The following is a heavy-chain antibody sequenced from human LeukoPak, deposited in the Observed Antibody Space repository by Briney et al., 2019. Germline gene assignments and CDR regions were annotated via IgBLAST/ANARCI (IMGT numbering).Heavy chain of an antibody. CDR1: GFTFSSYW. CDR2: IKQDGSEK. Sequence: PGGSLRLSCAASGFTFSSYWMSWVRQAPGKGLEWVANIKQDGSEKYYVDSVKGRFTISRDNAKNSLYLQMNSLRAEDTAVYYCARDPYKRYFDWYTPNFDYWAREPWSPSPQ. CDR3: ARDPYKRYFDWYTPNFDY. V-gene: IGHV3-7*01. J-gene: IGHJ4*02. D-gene: IGHD3-9*01.